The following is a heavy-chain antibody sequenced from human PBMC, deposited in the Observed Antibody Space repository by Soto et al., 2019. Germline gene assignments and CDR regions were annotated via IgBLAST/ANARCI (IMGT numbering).Heavy chain of an antibody. CDR3: ARVSGHNTGYYSVYFMDV. V-gene: IGHV4-30-4*01. D-gene: IGHD5-18*01. CDR1: GDSIRSGNHY. CDR2: IYYSGST. J-gene: IGHJ6*02. Sequence: SETLSLTCTVSGDSIRSGNHYWSWIRQPPGKGLEWIGYIYYSGSTYYSPSLKSRVTISLDTSENHFSLDMNSVTAADTAVYFCARVSGHNTGYYSVYFMDVWGQGTTV.